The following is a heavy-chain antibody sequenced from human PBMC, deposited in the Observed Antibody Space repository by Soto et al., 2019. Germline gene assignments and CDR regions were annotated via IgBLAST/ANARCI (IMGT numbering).Heavy chain of an antibody. J-gene: IGHJ4*02. CDR3: AKQDSSGYYPYYFDY. Sequence: QVQLVESGGGVVQPGRSLRLSCAASGFTFSSYGMHWVRQAPGKGLEWVAVISYDGSNKYYADSVKGRFTISRDNSKNTLYLQMNSLRAEDTAVYYCAKQDSSGYYPYYFDYWGQGTLVTVSS. V-gene: IGHV3-30*18. CDR1: GFTFSSYG. D-gene: IGHD3-22*01. CDR2: ISYDGSNK.